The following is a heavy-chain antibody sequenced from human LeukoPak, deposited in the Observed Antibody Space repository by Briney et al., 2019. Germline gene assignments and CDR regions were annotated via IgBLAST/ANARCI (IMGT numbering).Heavy chain of an antibody. CDR3: ARDVVRGVIMGMDV. D-gene: IGHD3-10*01. CDR2: IKSDGSNT. J-gene: IGHJ6*01. Sequence: PGGSLRLSCAASGFTFSNYWMHWVRQAPGKGLLWVSRIKSDGSNTCYADSVKGRFTISRDNSKNTLYLQMNSLRAEDTAVYYCARDVVRGVIMGMDVWGQGTTVTVSS. V-gene: IGHV3-74*01. CDR1: GFTFSNYW.